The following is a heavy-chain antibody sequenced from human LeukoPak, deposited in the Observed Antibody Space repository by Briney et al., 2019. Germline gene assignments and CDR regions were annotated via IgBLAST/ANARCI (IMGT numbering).Heavy chain of an antibody. CDR3: AKDREQWLGTTTFDY. Sequence: PGGSLRLSCAASGFTFSSYEMNWVRQAPGKGLEWVPYISSSGSTIYYADSVKGRFTISRDNAKNSLYLQMNSLRAEDTAVYYCAKDREQWLGTTTFDYWGQGTLVTVSS. V-gene: IGHV3-48*03. CDR2: ISSSGSTI. CDR1: GFTFSSYE. D-gene: IGHD6-19*01. J-gene: IGHJ4*02.